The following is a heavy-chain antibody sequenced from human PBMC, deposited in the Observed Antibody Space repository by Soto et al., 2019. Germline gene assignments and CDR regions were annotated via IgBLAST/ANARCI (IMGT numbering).Heavy chain of an antibody. Sequence: EVQLLESGGGLVQPGGSLRLSCAASGFTFSGYDMSWVRQAPGKGLEWVSAISGSGGSTYYADSVKGRFTISRDNSKNTLYRQMNSLRAEDTAVYHCAKAPLGAVSGIEYFQHWGQGTLVTVSA. CDR2: ISGSGGST. CDR1: GFTFSGYD. CDR3: AKAPLGAVSGIEYFQH. J-gene: IGHJ1*01. V-gene: IGHV3-23*01. D-gene: IGHD6-19*01.